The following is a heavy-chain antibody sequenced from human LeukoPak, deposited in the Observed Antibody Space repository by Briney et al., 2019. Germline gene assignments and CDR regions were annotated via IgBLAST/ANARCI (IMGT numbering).Heavy chain of an antibody. CDR1: GDSLSNNNVA. CDR3: ARGSHSSFDY. J-gene: IGHJ4*02. V-gene: IGHV6-1*01. CDR2: TYYRPKFNT. Sequence: SQTLSLTCAISGDSLSNNNVAWNWIRQSPSRGLEWLGRTYYRPKFNTDYAVSVKSRIAINSDTSKNQFSLQLNSVTPEETGVYYCARGSHSSFDYWGQGTLVTVSS. D-gene: IGHD3-10*01.